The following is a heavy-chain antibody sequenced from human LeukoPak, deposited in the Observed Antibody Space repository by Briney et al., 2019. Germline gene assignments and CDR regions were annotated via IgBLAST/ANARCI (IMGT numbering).Heavy chain of an antibody. J-gene: IGHJ5*02. Sequence: GGSLRLSCAASGFTFSSYAMHWVRQAPGKGLEWVAVISYDGSNKYYADSVKGRFTISRDNSKNTLYLQMNSLRAEDTAVYYCARSSGDPHNWFDPWGQGTLVTVSS. CDR2: ISYDGSNK. CDR3: ARSSGDPHNWFDP. CDR1: GFTFSSYA. D-gene: IGHD2-21*02. V-gene: IGHV3-30-3*01.